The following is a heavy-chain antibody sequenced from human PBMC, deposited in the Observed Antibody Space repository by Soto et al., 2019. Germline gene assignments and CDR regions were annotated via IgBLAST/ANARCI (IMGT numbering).Heavy chain of an antibody. V-gene: IGHV4-31*03. J-gene: IGHJ2*01. CDR2: IYYSGST. D-gene: IGHD1-1*01. CDR1: GGSISSGGYY. CDR3: SRGYGDHRDLHSFPTRRSSDL. Sequence: LSLTCTVSGGSISSGGYYWSWIRQHPGKGLEWIGYIYYSGSTYYNPSLKSRVTISVDTSKNQFSRKLSSVTAADTAVYYCSRGYGDHRDLHSFPTRRSSDL.